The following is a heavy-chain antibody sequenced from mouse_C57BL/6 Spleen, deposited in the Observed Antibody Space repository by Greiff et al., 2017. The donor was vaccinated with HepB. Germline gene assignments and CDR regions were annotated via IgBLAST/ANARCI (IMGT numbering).Heavy chain of an antibody. CDR2: ISSGGSYT. D-gene: IGHD1-1*01. J-gene: IGHJ4*01. CDR1: GFTFSSYG. V-gene: IGHV5-6*01. CDR3: ARQDYGGDYAMDY. Sequence: EVKLVESGGDLVKPGGSLKLSCAASGFTFSSYGMSWVRQTPDKRLEWVATISSGGSYTYYPDSVKGRFTISRDNAKNTLYLQMSSLKSEDTAMYYCARQDYGGDYAMDYWGQGTSVTVSS.